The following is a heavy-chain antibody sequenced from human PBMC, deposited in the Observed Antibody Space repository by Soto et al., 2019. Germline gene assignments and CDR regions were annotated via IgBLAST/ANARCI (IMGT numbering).Heavy chain of an antibody. V-gene: IGHV3-48*02. CDR1: GFGSSVYS. J-gene: IGHJ4*02. CDR2: ISGSSSTI. CDR3: ARESSGYPDS. Sequence: EVQLVESGGGLVQPGGSLRPSWAASGFGSSVYSRTGVRQAPGKGLEWVSYISGSSSTIYYADSVKGRFTISRDNAKNSLYLQLSSLRDEDTAIYYCARESSGYPDSWGQGTLVTVSS. D-gene: IGHD3-22*01.